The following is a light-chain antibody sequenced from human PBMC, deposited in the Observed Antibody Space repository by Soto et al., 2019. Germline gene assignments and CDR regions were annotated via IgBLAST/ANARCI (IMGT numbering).Light chain of an antibody. Sequence: DIVMPQSPLSLPVTPGEPASISCRSSQSLLHSNGYNYLDWYLQKPGQSPQLLIYLCSNRASGVPYRFSGSGSGTDFTLKISRVEAEDVGVYDCMQALQTPPYTFGQGTKLEIK. CDR3: MQALQTPPYT. V-gene: IGKV2-28*01. CDR2: LCS. J-gene: IGKJ2*01. CDR1: QSLLHSNGYNY.